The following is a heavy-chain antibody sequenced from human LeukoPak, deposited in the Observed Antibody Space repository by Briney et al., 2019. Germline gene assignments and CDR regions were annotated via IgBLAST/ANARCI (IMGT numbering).Heavy chain of an antibody. CDR3: ARAMRSGYDY. D-gene: IGHD5-12*01. CDR2: ISSSSDSR. Sequence: TGGSLRLSCAASGFTFSSYGMNWVRRAPGKRLEWVSYISSSSDSRIYADSVTGRFTISRDNAENSLYLQMNSLRDEDTAVYYCARAMRSGYDYWGQGTLVSVSS. CDR1: GFTFSSYG. V-gene: IGHV3-48*02. J-gene: IGHJ4*02.